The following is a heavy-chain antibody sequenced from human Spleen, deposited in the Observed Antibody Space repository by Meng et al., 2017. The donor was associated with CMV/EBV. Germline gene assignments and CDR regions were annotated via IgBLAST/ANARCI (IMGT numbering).Heavy chain of an antibody. CDR3: AKAFSSSWYREYYDY. Sequence: SLKISCAASGFTFDDYAMHWVRQPPGKGLEWVSGISWNSGSIAYADSVKGRFTISRDNSKNTLYLQMNSLRVEDTAVYYCAKAFSSSWYREYYDYWGQGTLVTVSS. J-gene: IGHJ4*02. V-gene: IGHV3-9*01. CDR1: GFTFDDYA. D-gene: IGHD6-13*01. CDR2: ISWNSGSI.